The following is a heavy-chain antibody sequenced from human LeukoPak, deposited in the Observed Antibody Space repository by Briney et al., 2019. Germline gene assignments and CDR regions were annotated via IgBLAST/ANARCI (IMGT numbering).Heavy chain of an antibody. D-gene: IGHD3-10*01. J-gene: IGHJ4*02. V-gene: IGHV4-34*01. Sequence: SETLSLTCAVYGESITAYYWTWIRQPPGKRLEWIGEVRHSGSTNYNPSLKSRVTMSVDMSKNQFSLQLKFMTAADTAVYYCAGATATGTGRAFHYWAQGNLVPVSS. CDR1: GESITAYY. CDR2: VRHSGST. CDR3: AGATATGTGRAFHY.